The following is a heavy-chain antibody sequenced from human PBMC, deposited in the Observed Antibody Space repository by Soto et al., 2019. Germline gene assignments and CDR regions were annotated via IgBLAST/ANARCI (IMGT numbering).Heavy chain of an antibody. CDR3: AKANPYSSTWDY. Sequence: EVQLLGSGGGLIQPGGSLRLSCAASGFTFSSYGMSWVRQAPGKGLEWVSTITGSGGSTYYAGSVKGRFTISRDNSKNTVDLQMNSLRAEDTAVYYCAKANPYSSTWDYWGQGTLVTVSS. CDR1: GFTFSSYG. D-gene: IGHD6-13*01. CDR2: ITGSGGST. V-gene: IGHV3-23*01. J-gene: IGHJ4*02.